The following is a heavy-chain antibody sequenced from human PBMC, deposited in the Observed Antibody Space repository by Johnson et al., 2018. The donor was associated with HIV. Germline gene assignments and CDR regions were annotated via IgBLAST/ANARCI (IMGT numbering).Heavy chain of an antibody. D-gene: IGHD7-27*01. CDR3: ARAKLGTNDAFDI. Sequence: VQLVESGGGLVQPGGSLRLSCSASGFSFNNYWMSWVRQAPGKGLEWVANIKEDGNDEYYVDSLRGRFTIYRDNAKNSMYLQMNSLRAEDTAVYYCARAKLGTNDAFDIWGQGTMVTVSS. J-gene: IGHJ3*02. CDR2: IKEDGNDE. CDR1: GFSFNNYW. V-gene: IGHV3-7*02.